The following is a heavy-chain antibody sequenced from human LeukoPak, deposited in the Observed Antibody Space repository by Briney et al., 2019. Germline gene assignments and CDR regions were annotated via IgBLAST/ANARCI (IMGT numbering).Heavy chain of an antibody. CDR1: GFTFSSYG. V-gene: IGHV3-33*06. J-gene: IGHJ3*02. D-gene: IGHD4-23*01. CDR3: AKDAQIYGGNDAFDI. Sequence: PGGSLRLSCAASGFTFSSYGMHWVRQAPGKGLEWVAVIWYDGSNKYYADSVKGRFTISRDNSKNMLYLQMNSLRAEDTAVYYCAKDAQIYGGNDAFDIWGQGTMVTVSS. CDR2: IWYDGSNK.